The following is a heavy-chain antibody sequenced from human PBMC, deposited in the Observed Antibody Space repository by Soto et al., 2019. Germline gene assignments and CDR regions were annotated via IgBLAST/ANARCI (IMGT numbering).Heavy chain of an antibody. CDR1: GFTLKSYS. CDR2: MSSSGTFI. CDR3: ARRLWGTDCTTARCYYFEY. Sequence: PGGSLRLSCAASGFTLKSYSMNWVRQAPGKGLEWVSTMSSSGTFIYYADSVKGRFTISRDSARNVLFLQMDSLRPDDTAMYYWARRLWGTDCTTARCYYFEYGGGGTLVPSPQ. V-gene: IGHV3-21*06. J-gene: IGHJ1*01. D-gene: IGHD2-2*01.